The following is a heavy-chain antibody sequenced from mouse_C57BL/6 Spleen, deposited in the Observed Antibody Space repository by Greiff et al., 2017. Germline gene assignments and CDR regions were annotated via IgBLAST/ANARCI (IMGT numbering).Heavy chain of an antibody. D-gene: IGHD1-1*01. V-gene: IGHV1-69*01. Sequence: VQLQQPGAELVMPGASVKLSCKASGYTFTSYWMHWVKQRPGQGLEWIGEIDPSDSYTNYNQKFKGKSTLTVDKSSSTAYMQLSSLTSEDSAVYYCASEGHYYGSSYDYWGQGTTLTVSS. J-gene: IGHJ2*01. CDR1: GYTFTSYW. CDR2: IDPSDSYT. CDR3: ASEGHYYGSSYDY.